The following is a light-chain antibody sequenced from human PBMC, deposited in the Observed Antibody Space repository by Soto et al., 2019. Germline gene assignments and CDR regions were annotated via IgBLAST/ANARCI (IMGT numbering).Light chain of an antibody. CDR3: QHYGDSSYT. V-gene: IGKV3-20*01. J-gene: IGKJ2*01. Sequence: EIVLTQSPGTLSLSPGERAALFCRASQIVSSSYLAWYQQKPGQAPRLLIYGTSSSVTGIPDRFSGSGSGTGFTLTISRLEPEDFAVYYCQHYGDSSYTFGQGTKLEI. CDR1: QIVSSSY. CDR2: GTS.